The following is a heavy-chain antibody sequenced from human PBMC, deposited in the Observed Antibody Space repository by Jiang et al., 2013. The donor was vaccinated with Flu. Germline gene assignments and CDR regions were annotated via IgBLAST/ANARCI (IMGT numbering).Heavy chain of an antibody. Sequence: GLVWVSRLNTDGSRIDYADSVKGRFTISRDNAKNTLYLQMNSLRAEDTAVYYCARDLSGRDDYWGQGTLVTVSS. D-gene: IGHD3-9*01. V-gene: IGHV3-74*01. CDR3: ARDLSGRDDY. CDR2: LNTDGSRI. J-gene: IGHJ4*02.